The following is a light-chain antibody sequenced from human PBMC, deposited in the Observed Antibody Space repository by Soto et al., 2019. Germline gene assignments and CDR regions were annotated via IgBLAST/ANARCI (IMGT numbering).Light chain of an antibody. J-gene: IGKJ1*01. Sequence: EIVMTQSPATLSVSTGDRATLSCRASQSVIGNLAWYQQSPGQAPSLLIYGASTRTTGVPARVSGSGSGTEFTLAIRTLHSEDFAVYYCQQYNNGPGTFGQGTQVEIK. CDR3: QQYNNGPGT. CDR1: QSVIGN. V-gene: IGKV3-15*01. CDR2: GAS.